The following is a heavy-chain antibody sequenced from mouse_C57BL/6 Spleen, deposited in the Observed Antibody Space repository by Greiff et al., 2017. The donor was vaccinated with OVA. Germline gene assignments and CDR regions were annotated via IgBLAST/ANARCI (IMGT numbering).Heavy chain of an antibody. V-gene: IGHV5-16*01. J-gene: IGHJ1*03. CDR1: GFTFSDYY. CDR2: INYDGSST. D-gene: IGHD1-1*01. CDR3: ARERYYYGSSDWYFDV. Sequence: EVQVVESEGGLVQPGSSMKLSCTASGFTFSDYYMAWVRQVPEKGLEWVANINYDGSSTYYLASLKSRFIISRDNAKNILYLQMSSLKSEDTATYYCARERYYYGSSDWYFDVWGTGTTVTVSS.